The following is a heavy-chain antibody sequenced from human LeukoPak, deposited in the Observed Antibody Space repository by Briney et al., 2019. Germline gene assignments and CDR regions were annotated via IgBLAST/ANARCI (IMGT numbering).Heavy chain of an antibody. J-gene: IGHJ4*02. V-gene: IGHV4-34*01. CDR2: INHSGST. CDR1: GRSFSGYY. D-gene: IGHD4-17*01. CDR3: ARVLYGDYYFDY. Sequence: SETLSLTCAVYGRSFSGYYWSWIRQPPGKGLEWIGEINHSGSTNYNPSLKSRVTISVDTSKNQFSLKLSSVTAADTAVYYCARVLYGDYYFDYWGQGTLVTVSS.